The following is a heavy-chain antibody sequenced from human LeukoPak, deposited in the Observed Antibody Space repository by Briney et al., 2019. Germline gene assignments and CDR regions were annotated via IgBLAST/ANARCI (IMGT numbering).Heavy chain of an antibody. CDR2: ISSSSSTI. CDR1: GFTFSSYS. D-gene: IGHD2-2*01. J-gene: IGHJ5*02. CDR3: ARATSDFVVVPAAYNWFDP. V-gene: IGHV3-48*01. Sequence: GGSLRLSCAASGFTFSSYSMNWVRQAPGKGLEWVSYISSSSSTIYYADSVKGRFTISRDNAKNSLYLQMNSLRAEDTAVYYCARATSDFVVVPAAYNWFDPWGQGALVTVSS.